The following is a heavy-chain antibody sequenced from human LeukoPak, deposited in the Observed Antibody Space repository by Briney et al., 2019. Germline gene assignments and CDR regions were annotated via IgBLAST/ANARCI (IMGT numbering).Heavy chain of an antibody. CDR1: GGSFSGYY. CDR3: ATAGVSSSLPDY. D-gene: IGHD6-6*01. V-gene: IGHV4-34*01. J-gene: IGHJ4*02. Sequence: PSETLSFTCGYGGSFSGYYWYWIREPPGKGVEWIAEIYHSGSTNYNPSLKSRFTMSLDTSKSQFSLKLSSVTAADTAVYYCATAGVSSSLPDYWGQGTLVTVSS. CDR2: IYHSGST.